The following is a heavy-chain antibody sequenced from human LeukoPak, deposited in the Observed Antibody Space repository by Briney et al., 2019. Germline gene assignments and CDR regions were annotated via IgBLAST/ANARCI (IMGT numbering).Heavy chain of an antibody. CDR1: GYTFSSHY. CDR2: INPSGGST. J-gene: IGHJ4*02. CDR3: ARAVGYCRGGSCYAYYFDY. V-gene: IGHV1-46*01. D-gene: IGHD2-15*01. Sequence: ASVKVSCKASGYTFSSHYMHWVRQAPGQGLEWMGIINPSGGSTSYAQRFQGRVTLTRDTSTSTVYMEVSSLRSEDTAVYYCARAVGYCRGGSCYAYYFDYWGQGTLVTVSS.